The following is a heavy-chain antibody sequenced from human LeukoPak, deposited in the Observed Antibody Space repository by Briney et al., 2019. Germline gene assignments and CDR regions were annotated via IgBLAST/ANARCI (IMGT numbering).Heavy chain of an antibody. CDR1: GYTFTSYY. CDR2: ISPSGGST. Sequence: ASVKVSCKAFGYTFTSYYMHWVRQAPGKGPEWMGVISPSGGSTTYAQKFQGRVTLTRDMSTSTDYLELSSLRSEDTAVYYCAKDPRGIAVAGTDGFYVWFDPWGQGTLVTVSS. J-gene: IGHJ5*02. V-gene: IGHV1-46*01. D-gene: IGHD6-19*01. CDR3: AKDPRGIAVAGTDGFYVWFDP.